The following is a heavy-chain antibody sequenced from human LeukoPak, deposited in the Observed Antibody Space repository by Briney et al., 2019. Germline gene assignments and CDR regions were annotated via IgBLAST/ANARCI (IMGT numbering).Heavy chain of an antibody. CDR2: ISAYNGNT. CDR3: AREIAARYTTNYYMGV. J-gene: IGHJ6*03. V-gene: IGHV1-18*01. Sequence: GASVKVSCKASGYTFTSYGISWVRQAPGQGLEWMGWISAYNGNTNYAQKLQGRVTMTTDTSTSTAYMELRSLRSDDTAVYYCAREIAARYTTNYYMGVWGKGTTVTVSS. D-gene: IGHD6-6*01. CDR1: GYTFTSYG.